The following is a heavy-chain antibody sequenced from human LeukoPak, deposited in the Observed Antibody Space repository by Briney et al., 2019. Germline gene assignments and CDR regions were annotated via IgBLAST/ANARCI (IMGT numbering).Heavy chain of an antibody. CDR2: IYYSGSP. Sequence: PSETRSLTCTVAGGSTSSSTYYWGWIRQPPGRGLEWIGSIYYSGSPYHNPSLKSRVTMSVDTSKNQFSLKLSSVTAADTAVYFCARHLTHGNDYFYYGMDVWGQGTTVTVSS. D-gene: IGHD5-24*01. V-gene: IGHV4-39*01. CDR1: GGSTSSSTYY. J-gene: IGHJ6*02. CDR3: ARHLTHGNDYFYYGMDV.